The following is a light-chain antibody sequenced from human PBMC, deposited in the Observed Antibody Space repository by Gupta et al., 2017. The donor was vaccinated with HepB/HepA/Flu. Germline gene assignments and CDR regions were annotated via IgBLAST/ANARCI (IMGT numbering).Light chain of an antibody. J-gene: IGLJ2*01. V-gene: IGLV7-46*01. CDR3: WRDYSAARV. Sequence: CGSNTGAVPNGHYPYWFQQKPGPVPRILIYNPHTNPSWTPGRFSGSRLGDKAALTLTGAQPEDEADYYCWRDYSAARVFGGGTKVTVL. CDR2: NPH. CDR1: TGAVPNGHY.